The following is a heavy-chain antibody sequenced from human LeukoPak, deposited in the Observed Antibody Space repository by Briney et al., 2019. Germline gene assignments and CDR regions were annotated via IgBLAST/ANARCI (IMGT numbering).Heavy chain of an antibody. CDR3: ARGYYDSSGYYWTLDAFDI. CDR1: GFTVSSYD. CDR2: IGTAGDT. J-gene: IGHJ3*02. D-gene: IGHD3-22*01. V-gene: IGHV3-13*01. Sequence: GGSLRLSCAASGFTVSSYDMHWVRQATGKGLEWVSAIGTAGDTYYPGSVKGRFTISRENAKNSLYLQMNSLRAEDTAVYYCARGYYDSSGYYWTLDAFDIWGQGTMVTVSS.